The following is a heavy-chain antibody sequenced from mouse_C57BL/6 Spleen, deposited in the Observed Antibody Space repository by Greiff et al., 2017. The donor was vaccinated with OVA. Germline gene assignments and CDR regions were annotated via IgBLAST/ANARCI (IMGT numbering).Heavy chain of an antibody. CDR1: GYTFTSYW. D-gene: IGHD4-1*01. V-gene: IGHV1-50*01. Sequence: VQLQQPGAELVKPGASVKLSCKASGYTFTSYWMQWVKQRPGQGLEWIGEIDPSDSYTNYNQKFKGKATLTVDTSSSTAYMQLSSLTSEDSAVYYCARPWDGDYWGQGTTLTVSA. CDR2: IDPSDSYT. J-gene: IGHJ2*01. CDR3: ARPWDGDY.